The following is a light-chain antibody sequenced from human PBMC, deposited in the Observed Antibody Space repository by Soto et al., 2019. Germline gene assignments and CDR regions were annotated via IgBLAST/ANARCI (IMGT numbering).Light chain of an antibody. CDR3: MQGTQFPWT. CDR1: QTLLHSDGNTY. Sequence: DIVMTQTPLYSTVTLGQAASISCRSSQTLLHSDGNTYLSWLQQRPGQPPRLLIYKIYNRFSGVTDRFSGSGAGTDFTLKISRVEAEDVGVYYCMQGTQFPWTFGQGTKVDIK. CDR2: KIY. V-gene: IGKV2-24*01. J-gene: IGKJ1*01.